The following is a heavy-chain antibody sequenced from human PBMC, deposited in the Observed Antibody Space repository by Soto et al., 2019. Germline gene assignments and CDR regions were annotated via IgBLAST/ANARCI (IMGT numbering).Heavy chain of an antibody. CDR3: ATIGGCSSTSYPWDY. Sequence: ASVKVSCKVSGYTLTELSMHWVRQAPGKGLEWMGGFDPEDGETIYAQKFQGRVTMTEDTSTDTAYMELSSLRSEDTAVYYCATIGGCSSTSYPWDYWGQGTLGTVSS. CDR2: FDPEDGET. J-gene: IGHJ4*02. V-gene: IGHV1-24*01. D-gene: IGHD2-2*01. CDR1: GYTLTELS.